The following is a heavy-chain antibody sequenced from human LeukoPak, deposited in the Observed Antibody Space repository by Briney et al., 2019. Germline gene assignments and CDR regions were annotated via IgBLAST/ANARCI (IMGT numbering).Heavy chain of an antibody. CDR3: ARGLASGYPPIPFDY. V-gene: IGHV4-34*12. Sequence: SETLSLTCAVFGGSFNGYYWTWIRQSPGKGLEWIGEIIHDGSTNYNPSLKSRVNISIDTSKIQFSLNLSSVTAADTAVYYCARGLASGYPPIPFDYWGQGTLVTVSS. D-gene: IGHD3-3*01. CDR2: IIHDGST. CDR1: GGSFNGYY. J-gene: IGHJ4*02.